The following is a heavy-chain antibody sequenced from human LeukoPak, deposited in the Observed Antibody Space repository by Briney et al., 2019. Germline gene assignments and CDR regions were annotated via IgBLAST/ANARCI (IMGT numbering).Heavy chain of an antibody. CDR1: GGSISSYY. V-gene: IGHV4-59*08. CDR2: IYYSGST. J-gene: IGHJ5*02. D-gene: IGHD3-10*01. CDR3: ARRRRYGSGSYLLT. Sequence: SETLSLTCTVSGGSISSYYWRWIRQPPGKGLEWIGYIYYSGSTNYNPSLKSRVTISVDTSKNQFSLKLSSVTAADTAVYYCARRRRYGSGSYLLTWGQGTLVTVSS.